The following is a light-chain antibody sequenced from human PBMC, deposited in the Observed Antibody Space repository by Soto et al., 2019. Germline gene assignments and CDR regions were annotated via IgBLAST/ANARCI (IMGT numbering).Light chain of an antibody. J-gene: IGKJ1*01. CDR1: QSVSSN. CDR3: QQYNNWGT. CDR2: GAS. V-gene: IGKV3-15*01. Sequence: EIVMTQSPATLSVSPGERATLSCRASQSVSSNLAWYQQKPGQAPRLLIYGASTRATGIPARFSGSGSGTEFTLTVSSLQSEDFAGYDCQQYNNWGTFGQGTKVEIK.